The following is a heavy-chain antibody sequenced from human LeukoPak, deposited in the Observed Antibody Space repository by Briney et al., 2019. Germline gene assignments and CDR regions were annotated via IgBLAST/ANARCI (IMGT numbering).Heavy chain of an antibody. CDR3: ARDLSSSWSAFDY. J-gene: IGHJ4*02. D-gene: IGHD6-13*01. CDR2: TYYRSKWYN. Sequence: SSHTLSLTCAISGDIVSFNSAAWNWIRQSPSRGLEWLGRTYYRSKWYNDYAVSVKSRLTVNPDTSKNQFSVQLNSVTSEDTAVYYCARDLSSSWSAFDYWGQGTLVTVSS. CDR1: GDIVSFNSAA. V-gene: IGHV6-1*01.